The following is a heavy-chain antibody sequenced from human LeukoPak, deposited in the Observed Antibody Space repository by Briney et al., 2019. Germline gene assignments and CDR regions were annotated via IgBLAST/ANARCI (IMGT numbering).Heavy chain of an antibody. D-gene: IGHD6-19*01. CDR1: GYTFTAYY. V-gene: IGHV1-2*02. Sequence: ASVKVSFKASGYTFTAYYIHWVRQAPGQGLEWMGWINPDRGGTYYAQKFQGRVTMTRDTSISAAYMELSRLRSDDTAVYYCARDTSGWYNYWGQGTLVTVSS. CDR3: ARDTSGWYNY. CDR2: INPDRGGT. J-gene: IGHJ4*02.